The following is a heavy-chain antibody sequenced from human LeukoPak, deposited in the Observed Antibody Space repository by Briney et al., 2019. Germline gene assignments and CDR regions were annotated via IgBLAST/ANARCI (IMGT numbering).Heavy chain of an antibody. Sequence: GGSLRLSCAASGFTFSSYGMHWVRQAPGKGVEGVAFIRYDGSNKYYADSVKGRFTISRDNSKNTLYLQMNSLRAEDTAVYYCAKVAREFMGAFDIWGQGTMVTVSS. CDR3: AKVAREFMGAFDI. D-gene: IGHD3-10*01. V-gene: IGHV3-30*02. CDR1: GFTFSSYG. CDR2: IRYDGSNK. J-gene: IGHJ3*02.